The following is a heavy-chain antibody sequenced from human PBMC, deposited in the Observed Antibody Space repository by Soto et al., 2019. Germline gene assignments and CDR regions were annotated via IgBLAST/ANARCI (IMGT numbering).Heavy chain of an antibody. CDR1: GGSFTMYG. J-gene: IGHJ6*01. D-gene: IGHD6-13*01. CDR2: IIPRFGSP. Sequence: QVQLVQSGAEVKKPGSSVKVSCRPSGGSFTMYGISWVRQAPGQGLEWMGGIIPRFGSPNYAQNFQGRVTITADESSSTVYMELSSLRSEDTAVYYCARDRIAAALVNYDGMEVWGQGTTVAVSS. CDR3: ARDRIAAALVNYDGMEV. V-gene: IGHV1-69*01.